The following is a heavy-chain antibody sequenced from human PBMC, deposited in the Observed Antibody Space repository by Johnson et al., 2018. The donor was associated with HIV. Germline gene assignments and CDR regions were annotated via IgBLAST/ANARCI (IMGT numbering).Heavy chain of an antibody. D-gene: IGHD3/OR15-3a*01. CDR1: GFTFSDYT. J-gene: IGHJ3*02. CDR3: ARQGLTVDALDI. CDR2: IDTTGDT. Sequence: VRLVESGGDLVQPGRSLRLSCTASGFTFSDYTMSWVRQAPGKGLEWVSSIDTTGDTYYPDSVKGRFTISIENAKSSLYLQMHSLTVGDTAVYYCARQGLTVDALDIWGQGTMVIVSS. V-gene: IGHV3-13*01.